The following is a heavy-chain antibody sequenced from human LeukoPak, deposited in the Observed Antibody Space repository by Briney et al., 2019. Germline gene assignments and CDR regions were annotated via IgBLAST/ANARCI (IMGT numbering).Heavy chain of an antibody. CDR1: GFTFNVHG. J-gene: IGHJ3*02. Sequence: GGSLRLSCTTSGFTFNVHGVNWARQAPGKGLEWVSGISGDGGVTWYADSVKGRFTISRDNSKNTLSLQMSSLRTEDTALYYCARDIFILAFDMWGRGTVVTVSS. V-gene: IGHV3-23*01. CDR3: ARDIFILAFDM. D-gene: IGHD3-9*01. CDR2: ISGDGGVT.